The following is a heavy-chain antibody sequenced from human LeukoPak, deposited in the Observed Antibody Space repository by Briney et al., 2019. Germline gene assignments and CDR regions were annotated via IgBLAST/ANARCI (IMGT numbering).Heavy chain of an antibody. CDR2: IYHAGNT. Sequence: PSETLSLTCTVSGYSVSSDYYWGWIRPPPGKGLEWIGSIYHAGNTHYNPSLKSRVAMSVDTSKNQFSLRLSSVTAADTAMYYCARVRDDDYFDFWGQGTLVTVSS. D-gene: IGHD2-21*02. CDR3: ARVRDDDYFDF. V-gene: IGHV4-38-2*02. J-gene: IGHJ4*02. CDR1: GYSVSSDYY.